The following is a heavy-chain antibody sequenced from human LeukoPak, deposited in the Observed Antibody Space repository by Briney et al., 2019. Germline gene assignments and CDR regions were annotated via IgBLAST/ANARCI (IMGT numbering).Heavy chain of an antibody. V-gene: IGHV4-59*01. Sequence: SETLSLTCTVSGGSISSYYWSWIRQPPGKGLEWIGYIYYSGSTNYNPSLKSRVTISVDTSKNQFSLKLSSVTAADKAVYYCARAYCGGDCYIDAFDIWGQGTMVTVSS. CDR2: IYYSGST. J-gene: IGHJ3*02. CDR3: ARAYCGGDCYIDAFDI. CDR1: GGSISSYY. D-gene: IGHD2-21*02.